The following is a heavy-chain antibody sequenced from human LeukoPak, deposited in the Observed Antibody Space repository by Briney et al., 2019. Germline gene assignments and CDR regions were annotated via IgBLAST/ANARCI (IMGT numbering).Heavy chain of an antibody. D-gene: IGHD3-22*01. CDR3: ARGTTYYERNGVFDP. CDR2: IHYRGST. CDR1: GASITTGSPH. V-gene: IGHV4-31*03. J-gene: IGHJ5*02. Sequence: SQTLSLTCTVSGASITTGSPHWIWIRQLPGQGLEFIWYIHYRGSTFYNPSLATRVTISLDASRDQFSLTLTSVTAADTAVYYCARGTTYYERNGVFDPWGQGTLVTVSS.